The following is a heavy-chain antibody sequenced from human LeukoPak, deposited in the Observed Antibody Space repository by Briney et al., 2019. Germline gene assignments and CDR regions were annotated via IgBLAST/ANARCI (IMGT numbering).Heavy chain of an antibody. CDR2: IRSKAYGGTT. D-gene: IGHD1-26*01. Sequence: GGSLRLSCTASGFTFGDYAMSWFRQAPGKGLEWVGFIRSKAYGGTTEYAASVKGRFTISRDDSKSIAYLQMNSLKTEDTAVYYCTRGRGSGSYIWSPGIDYWGQGTLVTVSS. V-gene: IGHV3-49*03. CDR3: TRGRGSGSYIWSPGIDY. J-gene: IGHJ4*02. CDR1: GFTFGDYA.